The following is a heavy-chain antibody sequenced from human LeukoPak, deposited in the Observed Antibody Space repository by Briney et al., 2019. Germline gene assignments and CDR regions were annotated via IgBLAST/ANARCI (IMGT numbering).Heavy chain of an antibody. CDR2: IYHSGST. V-gene: IGHV4-30-2*01. CDR3: ARIVVVPAARGPRFDP. CDR1: GGSISSGGYS. J-gene: IGHJ5*02. Sequence: SETLSLTCAVSGGSISSGGYSWSWIRQPPGKGLEWIGYIYHSGSTYYNPSLKSRVTISVDRSKNQFSLKLSSVTAADTAVYYCARIVVVPAARGPRFDPWGQGTLVTVSS. D-gene: IGHD2-2*01.